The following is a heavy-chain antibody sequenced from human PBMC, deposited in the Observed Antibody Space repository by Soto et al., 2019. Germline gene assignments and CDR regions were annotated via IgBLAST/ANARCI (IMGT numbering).Heavy chain of an antibody. J-gene: IGHJ5*02. CDR1: GFTFSSYA. D-gene: IGHD3-3*01. V-gene: IGHV3-23*01. CDR3: AKDRSNGDDFWSGYYSASNWFDP. Sequence: GGSLSLSCAASGFTFSSYAMSWVRQAPGKGLEWVSVISGSGGSTYYADSVKGRFTISRDNSKNTLYLQMNSLRAEDTAVYYCAKDRSNGDDFWSGYYSASNWFDPWGQGTLVTVSS. CDR2: ISGSGGST.